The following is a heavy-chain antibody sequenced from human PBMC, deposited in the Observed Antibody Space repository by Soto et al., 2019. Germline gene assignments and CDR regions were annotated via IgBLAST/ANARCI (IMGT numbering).Heavy chain of an antibody. V-gene: IGHV1-69*08. CDR1: GGTFSRYS. CDR2: IMPVFGIA. J-gene: IGHJ6*02. Sequence: QVQLVQSGAEVKKPGSSVKVSCKASGGTFSRYSFTWVRQAPGHGLEWMGRIMPVFGIASYAQKFQGRVTITADESTSTAFMELSSLRSEDTAVYYCAREDRDRETGLVPAAIDGMYVWGQGTTVTVSS. D-gene: IGHD2-2*01. CDR3: AREDRDRETGLVPAAIDGMYV.